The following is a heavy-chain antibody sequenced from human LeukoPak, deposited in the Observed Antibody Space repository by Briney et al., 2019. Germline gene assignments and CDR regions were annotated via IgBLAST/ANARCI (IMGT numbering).Heavy chain of an antibody. J-gene: IGHJ6*02. CDR1: GFTFSDYY. V-gene: IGHV3-11*01. CDR2: ISSSGRII. CDR3: ASVHYYGMEV. D-gene: IGHD2-8*01. Sequence: GGSLRLSCAASGFTFSDYYMSLIRQAPGKGLEWVSYISSSGRIIYYADSVKGRFTISRDNAKNSLFLQMNSLRAEDTAVYYCASVHYYGMEVWGQGTTVTVSS.